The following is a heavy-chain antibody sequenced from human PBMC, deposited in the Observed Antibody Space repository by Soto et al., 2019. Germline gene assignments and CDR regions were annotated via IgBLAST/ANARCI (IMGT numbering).Heavy chain of an antibody. V-gene: IGHV3-74*01. CDR3: ARLLAVAGINY. J-gene: IGHJ4*02. D-gene: IGHD6-19*01. Sequence: EVHLVESGGGLVQPGGSLRLSCAASGFTFSNYWMHWVRQVPGKGLVWVSRINSDGRNTSYADSVKGRCTISTDNAKNTLYLQMDSLGVEDTAVYYCARLLAVAGINYWGQGPLVTVSS. CDR1: GFTFSNYW. CDR2: INSDGRNT.